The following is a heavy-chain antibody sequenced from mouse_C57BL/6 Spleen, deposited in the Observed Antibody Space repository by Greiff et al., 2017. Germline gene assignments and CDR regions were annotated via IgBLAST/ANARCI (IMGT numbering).Heavy chain of an antibody. J-gene: IGHJ2*01. CDR2: IYPRSGNT. CDR1: GYTFTSYG. Sequence: QVQLKESGAELARPGASVKLSCKASGYTFTSYGISWVKQRTGQGLEWIGEIYPRSGNTYYNEKFKGKATLTADKSSSTAYMELRSLTSEDSAVYFCARRDGSRGYFDYWGQGTTLTVSS. V-gene: IGHV1-81*01. D-gene: IGHD1-1*01. CDR3: ARRDGSRGYFDY.